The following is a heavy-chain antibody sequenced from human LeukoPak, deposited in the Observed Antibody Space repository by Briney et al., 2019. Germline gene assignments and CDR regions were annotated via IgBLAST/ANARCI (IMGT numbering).Heavy chain of an antibody. J-gene: IGHJ4*02. CDR1: GFTFNNYG. CDR3: AKSFPAAGTFGDY. Sequence: GSLRLSCGASGFTFNNYGTLWVRQAPGKGLDWVAFIRYDGTSEYYADSVKGRFTISRDNSKNTLYLQMNSLRAEDTAVYYCAKSFPAAGTFGDYWGQGTLVTVSS. D-gene: IGHD6-13*01. V-gene: IGHV3-30*02. CDR2: IRYDGTSE.